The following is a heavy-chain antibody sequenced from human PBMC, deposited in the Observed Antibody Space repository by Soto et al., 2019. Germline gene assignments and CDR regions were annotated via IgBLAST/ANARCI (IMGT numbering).Heavy chain of an antibody. CDR3: ARGGVFFFAAPTNPFDY. D-gene: IGHD3-10*01. V-gene: IGHV1-8*01. CDR2: MNPNSGNT. J-gene: IGHJ4*02. CDR1: GYTFTSYH. Sequence: ASVKVSCKASGYTFTSYHINWVRQATGQGLEWMGWMNPNSGNTGYAQKFQGRVTMTRNTSISTAYMELSSLRSEDTAVYYCARGGVFFFAAPTNPFDYWGQGTLVTVS.